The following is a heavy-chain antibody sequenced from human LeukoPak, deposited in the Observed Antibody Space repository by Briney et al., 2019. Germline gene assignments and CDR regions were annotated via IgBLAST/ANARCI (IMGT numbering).Heavy chain of an antibody. CDR3: ARGIAAAGSFDY. Sequence: GSLRLSCAAPGFTSSSYEMNWVRQAPGKGLEWVSYISSSGSTIYYADSVKGRFTISRDNAKNSLYLQMNSLRAEDTAVYYCARGIAAAGSFDYWGQGTLVTVSS. CDR2: ISSSGSTI. J-gene: IGHJ4*02. V-gene: IGHV3-48*03. CDR1: GFTSSSYE. D-gene: IGHD6-13*01.